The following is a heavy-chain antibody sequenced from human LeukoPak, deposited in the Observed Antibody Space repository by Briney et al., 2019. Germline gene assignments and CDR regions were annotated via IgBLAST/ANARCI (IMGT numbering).Heavy chain of an antibody. CDR1: GFTFRNYA. J-gene: IGHJ4*02. Sequence: PGGSLRLSCAASGFTFRNYAMIWVRQAPGKGLEWVSAISGSDGRTYYADSVKGRFTISRDNSKNTLYLQMNSLRAEDTAVYYCTISLYFDFLLYSADYWGQGTLVTVSS. D-gene: IGHD3-9*01. CDR3: TISLYFDFLLYSADY. CDR2: ISGSDGRT. V-gene: IGHV3-23*01.